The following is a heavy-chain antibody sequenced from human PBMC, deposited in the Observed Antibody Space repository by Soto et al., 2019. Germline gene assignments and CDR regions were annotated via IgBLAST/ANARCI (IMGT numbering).Heavy chain of an antibody. CDR3: AHSKGIRENYYYYYYMDV. Sequence: SGATPVNPPPTPTPGCTLSRFSLSTPGVGVGWVRQAPGKALEWLALIYWDDDKRYSPSLKSRLTITKDTSKNQVVLTMTNMDPVDTATYYCAHSKGIRENYYYYYYMDVWGKGTTVTVS. V-gene: IGHV2-5*02. CDR2: IYWDDDK. J-gene: IGHJ6*03. CDR1: RFSLSTPGVG. D-gene: IGHD6-13*01.